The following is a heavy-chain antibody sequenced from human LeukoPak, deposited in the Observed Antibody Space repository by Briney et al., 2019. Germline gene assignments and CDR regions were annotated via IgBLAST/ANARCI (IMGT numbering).Heavy chain of an antibody. V-gene: IGHV4-34*01. Sequence: PSETLSLTCAVYGGSFSGYYWSWIRQPPGKGLEWIGSIYYSGSTYYNPSLKSRVTISVDTSKNQFSLKLSSVTAADTAVYYCARARTVTTWGYWGQGTLVTVSS. CDR3: ARARTVTTWGY. D-gene: IGHD4-17*01. J-gene: IGHJ4*02. CDR1: GGSFSGYY. CDR2: IYYSGST.